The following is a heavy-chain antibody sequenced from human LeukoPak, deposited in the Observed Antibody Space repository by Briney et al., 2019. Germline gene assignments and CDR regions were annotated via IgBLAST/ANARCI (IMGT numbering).Heavy chain of an antibody. V-gene: IGHV3-9*01. J-gene: IGHJ6*02. D-gene: IGHD3-10*01. CDR1: GFTFDDYA. CDR3: AKDRGSNYYYGMDV. CDR2: ISWNSGSI. Sequence: GGSLRLSCAASGFTFDDYAMHWVRQGPGKGLEWVSGISWNSGSIGYADSVKGRFTISRDNAKNSLYLQMNSLRAEDTALYYCAKDRGSNYYYGMDVWGQGTTVTVSS.